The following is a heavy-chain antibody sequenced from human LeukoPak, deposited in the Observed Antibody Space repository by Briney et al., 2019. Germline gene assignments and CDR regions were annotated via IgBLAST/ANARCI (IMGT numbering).Heavy chain of an antibody. V-gene: IGHV4-4*07. CDR1: GGSITTYY. CDR2: IYNGGCT. CDR3: AAGLPPVTAYSYFHMNV. D-gene: IGHD4-11*01. Sequence: ASETLSLTCTVSGGSITTYYYNWIRHPAGEALECIRRIYNGGCTKFNPSRKSPVTIFVDTSKNQSSLRLNSVTAADTAVYYCAAGLPPVTAYSYFHMNVWGKGTTVTVSS. J-gene: IGHJ6*03.